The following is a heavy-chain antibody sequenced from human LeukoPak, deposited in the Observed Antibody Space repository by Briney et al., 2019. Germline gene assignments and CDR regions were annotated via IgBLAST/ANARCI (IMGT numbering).Heavy chain of an antibody. D-gene: IGHD6-19*01. CDR1: GFTFSSYA. Sequence: GGSLRLSCAASGFTFSSYAMHWVRQAPGKGLEWVAVISFDGRNKYYTDSVKGRFTISRDNSKNTLGLQMNSLRAEDTAVYHCARDYAVAGQGNFFDYWGQGTLVTVSS. V-gene: IGHV3-30*04. J-gene: IGHJ4*02. CDR3: ARDYAVAGQGNFFDY. CDR2: ISFDGRNK.